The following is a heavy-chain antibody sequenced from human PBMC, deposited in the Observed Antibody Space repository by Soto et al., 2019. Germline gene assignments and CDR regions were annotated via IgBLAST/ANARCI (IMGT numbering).Heavy chain of an antibody. CDR2: MVVGIFNT. V-gene: IGHV1-58*01. D-gene: IGHD3-3*01. CDR1: GFTFTSSA. CDR3: SAXCLGYDFWSGYHDYGMDV. Sequence: SVKVSCKASGFTFTSSAVQLVRQARVQLLELIVWMVVGIFNTNYAQKFQERFTSTRYMSTIASYIELSILRSEDTAVYYCSAXCLGYDFWSGYHDYGMDVWGQGNTVTV. J-gene: IGHJ6*02.